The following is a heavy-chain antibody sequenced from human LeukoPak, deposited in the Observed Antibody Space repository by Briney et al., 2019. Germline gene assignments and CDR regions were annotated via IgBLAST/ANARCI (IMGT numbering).Heavy chain of an antibody. CDR3: ATGIAVAGIPYYFDY. CDR1: GDTFTYYY. CDR2: VDPEDGET. Sequence: GATVKISCKVSGDTFTYYYMHWVPQAPGKGLEWMGLVDPEDGETIYAQKFQGRVTITADTSTDTAYMELSSLRSEDTAVYYCATGIAVAGIPYYFDYWGQGTLVTVSS. D-gene: IGHD6-19*01. V-gene: IGHV1-69-2*01. J-gene: IGHJ4*02.